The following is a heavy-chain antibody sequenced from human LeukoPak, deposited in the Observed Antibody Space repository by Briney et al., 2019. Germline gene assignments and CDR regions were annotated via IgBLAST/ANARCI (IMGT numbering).Heavy chain of an antibody. Sequence: ASMKVSCKASGYTFTSYGINWVRQAPGQGLEWMGWISAYNGNTNYAQKLQGRVTMTTDTSTSTAYMELRSLRSDDTAVYYCARDRDFDWSYYYYYGMDVWGQGTTVTVSS. CDR2: ISAYNGNT. J-gene: IGHJ6*02. V-gene: IGHV1-18*01. CDR3: ARDRDFDWSYYYYYGMDV. D-gene: IGHD3-9*01. CDR1: GYTFTSYG.